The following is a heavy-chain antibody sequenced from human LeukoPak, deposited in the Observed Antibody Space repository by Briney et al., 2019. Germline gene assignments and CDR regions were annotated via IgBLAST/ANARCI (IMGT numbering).Heavy chain of an antibody. CDR2: ISYDGSNK. J-gene: IGHJ4*02. Sequence: GGSLRLSCAASGFTFSSYAMHWVRQAPGKGLEWVAVISYDGSNKYYADSVKGRFTISRDNSKNTLYLQMNSLRAEDTAVYYCARGRADIVATAYFDYWGQGTLVTVSS. CDR1: GFTFSSYA. CDR3: ARGRADIVATAYFDY. V-gene: IGHV3-30*04. D-gene: IGHD5-12*01.